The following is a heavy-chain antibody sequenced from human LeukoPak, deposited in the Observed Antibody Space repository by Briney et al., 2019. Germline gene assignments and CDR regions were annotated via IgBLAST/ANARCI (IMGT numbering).Heavy chain of an antibody. Sequence: PSETLSLTCTVSGGSFSDFYWTWIRQSPGQGLEWIGYSGSSNYNPSLKSRATISVDTSKRHFSLTLSPVTAADTGIYYCARTRRHSYGSGKNLAPWPAGLDVWGQGTTVIVS. J-gene: IGHJ6*02. CDR2: SGSS. CDR3: ARTRRHSYGSGKNLAPWPAGLDV. D-gene: IGHD3-10*01. CDR1: GGSFSDFY. V-gene: IGHV4-59*01.